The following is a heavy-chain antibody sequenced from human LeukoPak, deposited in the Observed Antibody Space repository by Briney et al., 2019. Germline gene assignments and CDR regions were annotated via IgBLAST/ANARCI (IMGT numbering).Heavy chain of an antibody. D-gene: IGHD3-3*01. J-gene: IGHJ6*03. CDR3: TTHRASYYDFWSGYYTRYYYYYMDV. CDR2: IKSKTDGGTT. V-gene: IGHV3-15*01. CDR1: GFTFSNAW. Sequence: GGSLRLSCAASGFTFSNAWMSWVSQAPGKGLEWVGRIKSKTDGGTTDYAAPVKGRFTISRDDSKNTLYLQMNSLKTEDTAVYYCTTHRASYYDFWSGYYTRYYYYYMDVWGKGTTVTVSS.